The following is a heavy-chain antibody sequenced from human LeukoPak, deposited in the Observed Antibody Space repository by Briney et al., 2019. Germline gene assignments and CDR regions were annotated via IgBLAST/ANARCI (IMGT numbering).Heavy chain of an antibody. CDR3: ARLPLGGIAAAGNYY. J-gene: IGHJ4*02. CDR1: GGSISSSSYY. V-gene: IGHV4-39*01. D-gene: IGHD6-13*01. CDR2: IYYSGST. Sequence: SETLSLTCTVSGGSISSSSYYWGWIRQPPGKGLEWIGSIYYSGSTYYNPSLKSRVIISVDTSKNQFSLKLSSVTAADTAVYYCARLPLGGIAAAGNYYWGQGTLVTVSS.